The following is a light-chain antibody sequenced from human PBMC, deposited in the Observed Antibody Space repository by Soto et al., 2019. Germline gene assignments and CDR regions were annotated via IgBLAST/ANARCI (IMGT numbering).Light chain of an antibody. J-gene: IGKJ2*01. CDR1: QSVSSN. CDR2: GAY. V-gene: IGKV3-15*01. CDR3: QQYNNWRT. Sequence: EIVMTQSPATLSVSPGERATLSCRVSQSVSSNLAWYQQKPGQAPRLLIYGAYIRATGIPARFSGSGSGTEFTLTITSLQSEDFAVYYCQQYNNWRTFGQGTKLEI.